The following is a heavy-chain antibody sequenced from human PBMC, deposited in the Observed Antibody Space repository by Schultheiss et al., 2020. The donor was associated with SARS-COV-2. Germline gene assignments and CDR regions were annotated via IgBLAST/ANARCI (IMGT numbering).Heavy chain of an antibody. Sequence: GESLKISCAASGFTFNNYAMHWVRQAPGKGLEWVAVILYDGSNKYYADSVKGRFTISRDNSKNTLYLQMNSLRADDTAVYYCARDQRRRYCSGGSCYIVASYGMDVWGQGTTVTVSS. D-gene: IGHD2-15*01. V-gene: IGHV3-30*01. CDR3: ARDQRRRYCSGGSCYIVASYGMDV. CDR1: GFTFNNYA. CDR2: ILYDGSNK. J-gene: IGHJ6*02.